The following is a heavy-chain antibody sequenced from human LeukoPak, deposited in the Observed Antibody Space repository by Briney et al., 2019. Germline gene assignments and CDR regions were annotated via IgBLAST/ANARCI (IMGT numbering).Heavy chain of an antibody. D-gene: IGHD4-23*01. CDR3: ARASGGTYYYYGMDV. CDR2: IWYDGSNK. Sequence: GGSLRLSCAASGFTFSSYGMHWVRQAPGKGLEWVAVIWYDGSNKYYADSVKGRFTISRDNSKNTLYLQMNSLRVEDTAVYYCARASGGTYYYYGMDVWGQGTTVTVSS. J-gene: IGHJ6*02. CDR1: GFTFSSYG. V-gene: IGHV3-33*01.